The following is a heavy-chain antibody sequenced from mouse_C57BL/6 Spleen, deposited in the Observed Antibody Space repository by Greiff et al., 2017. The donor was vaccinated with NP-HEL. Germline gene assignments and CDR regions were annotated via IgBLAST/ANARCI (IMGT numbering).Heavy chain of an antibody. CDR3: AREDYGYDGVFDY. Sequence: VQLQQSGPELVKPGASVKISCKASGYAFSSSWMNWVKQRPGKGLEWIGRIYPGDGDTNYNGKFKGKATLTADKSSSTAYMQLSSLTSEDSAVYFCAREDYGYDGVFDYWGQGTTLTVSS. V-gene: IGHV1-82*01. CDR1: GYAFSSSW. D-gene: IGHD2-2*01. CDR2: IYPGDGDT. J-gene: IGHJ2*01.